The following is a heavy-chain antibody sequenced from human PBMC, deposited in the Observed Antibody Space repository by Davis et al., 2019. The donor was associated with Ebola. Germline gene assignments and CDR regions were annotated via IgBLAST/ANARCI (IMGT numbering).Heavy chain of an antibody. V-gene: IGHV3-53*01. Sequence: PGGSLRLSCAASGFTVSSNYMSWVRQAPGKGLEWVSVIYSGGSTYYADSVKGRFTISRDNSKNTLYLQMNSLRAEDTAVYYCAKDSRITIFGVVIPYYGMDVWGQGTTVTVSS. CDR3: AKDSRITIFGVVIPYYGMDV. D-gene: IGHD3-3*01. CDR1: GFTVSSNY. CDR2: IYSGGST. J-gene: IGHJ6*02.